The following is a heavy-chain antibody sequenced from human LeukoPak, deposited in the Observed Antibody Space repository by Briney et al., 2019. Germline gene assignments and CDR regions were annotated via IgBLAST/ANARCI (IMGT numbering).Heavy chain of an antibody. Sequence: PGGSLRLSCAASGFTFRSYGMHWVRQAPGKGLEWVAVISYDGSNKYYADSVKGRFTISRDNSKNTLYLQMNSLRAEDTAVYYCAKDSGYDLPGGFDYWGQGTLVTVSS. D-gene: IGHD5-12*01. CDR2: ISYDGSNK. V-gene: IGHV3-30*18. J-gene: IGHJ4*02. CDR1: GFTFRSYG. CDR3: AKDSGYDLPGGFDY.